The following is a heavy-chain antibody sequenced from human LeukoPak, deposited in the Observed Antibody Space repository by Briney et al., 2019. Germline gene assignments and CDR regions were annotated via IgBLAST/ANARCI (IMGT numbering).Heavy chain of an antibody. V-gene: IGHV3-33*01. CDR3: ARYSGSYYSFDY. Sequence: GGSLRLSCAASGFTFSNYGMHWVRQAPGKGLEWVAVIWYDGSNKYYADSVKGRFTISRDNSRTTLYLQMNSLRAEDTAVYYCARYSGSYYSFDYWGQGTLVTVSS. CDR1: GFTFSNYG. CDR2: IWYDGSNK. D-gene: IGHD1-26*01. J-gene: IGHJ4*02.